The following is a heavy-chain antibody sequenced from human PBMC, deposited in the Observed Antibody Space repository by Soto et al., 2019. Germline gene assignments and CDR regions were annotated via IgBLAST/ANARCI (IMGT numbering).Heavy chain of an antibody. CDR2: IYPGDSDT. Sequence: ESLQVSWNCSGNSFTNYWSGWVRQIHGKGLEWMGIIYPGDSDTRYSPSFQGQVTISADKSISTAYLQWSSLKASDTAMYYCARLTRGAGATTYAFDICGQRIMVTVSS. J-gene: IGHJ3*02. CDR1: GNSFTNYW. V-gene: IGHV5-51*01. CDR3: ARLTRGAGATTYAFDI. D-gene: IGHD1-26*01.